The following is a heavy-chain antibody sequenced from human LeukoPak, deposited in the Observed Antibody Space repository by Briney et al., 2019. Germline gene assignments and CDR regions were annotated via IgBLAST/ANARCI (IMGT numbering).Heavy chain of an antibody. D-gene: IGHD2-21*01. J-gene: IGHJ5*02. CDR2: IYYSGST. CDR3: ARTTDTYIGDCWFDP. CDR1: GGSISSYY. Sequence: PSETLSLTCTVPGGSISSYYWSWIRQPPGKGLEWIGYIYYSGSTNCNPSLKSRVTISVDTSKNQFSLKLSSVTAADTAVYYCARTTDTYIGDCWFDPWGQGTLVTVSS. V-gene: IGHV4-59*01.